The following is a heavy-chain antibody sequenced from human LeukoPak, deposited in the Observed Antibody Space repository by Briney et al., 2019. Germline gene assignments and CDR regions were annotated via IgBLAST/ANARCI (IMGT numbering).Heavy chain of an antibody. CDR1: GYTFTAYY. V-gene: IGHV1-2*02. J-gene: IGHJ6*02. CDR3: ARWDPDYYGSGSYYYYHGLDV. Sequence: ASVKVSCKAPGYTFTAYYMHWVRQAPGQGLEWIGWINPNSRGTNYAQKFQGRVTMTSDTSISTVFMELSRLRSDDTAVYYCARWDPDYYGSGSYYYYHGLDVWGQGTTVTVSS. D-gene: IGHD3-10*01. CDR2: INPNSRGT.